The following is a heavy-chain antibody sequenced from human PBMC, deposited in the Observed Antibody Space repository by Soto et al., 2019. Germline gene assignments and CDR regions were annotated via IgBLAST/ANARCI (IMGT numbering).Heavy chain of an antibody. J-gene: IGHJ4*02. Sequence: QITLKESGPTLVKPTQTLTLTCTFSGFSLSTSGVGVAWIRQPPGKALEWLALIYWDDDKRYSPSLKSRLTITKDTSKNQVVLRMTNMDPVDTATYYCAHPETTAAGNSFDYWGQGTLVTVSS. V-gene: IGHV2-5*02. D-gene: IGHD6-13*01. CDR3: AHPETTAAGNSFDY. CDR1: GFSLSTSGVG. CDR2: IYWDDDK.